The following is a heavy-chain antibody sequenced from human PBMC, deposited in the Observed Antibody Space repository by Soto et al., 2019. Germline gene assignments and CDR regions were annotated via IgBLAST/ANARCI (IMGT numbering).Heavy chain of an antibody. CDR3: ARGDCSSTSCPFDH. V-gene: IGHV4-34*01. Sequence: PSETLSLTCTVYGGSFSGYCWNWIRQPPGKGLEWIGEINHSGSTNYNPSLKSRVTISVDTSKNQFSLKLSSVTAADTAVYYCARGDCSSTSCPFDHWGQGTLVTVSS. J-gene: IGHJ4*02. D-gene: IGHD2-2*01. CDR2: INHSGST. CDR1: GGSFSGYC.